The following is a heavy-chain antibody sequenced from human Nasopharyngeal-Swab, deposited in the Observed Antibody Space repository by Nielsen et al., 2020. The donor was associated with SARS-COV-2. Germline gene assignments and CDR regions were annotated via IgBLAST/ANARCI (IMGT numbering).Heavy chain of an antibody. CDR2: IKQDGSEK. Sequence: ETLSLTRAASGFTFSSYWMRWGRQAPGKGLEWVANIKQDGSEKYYVDSVKRRFTISRDNAKNSLYLQMNSLRAEDTAVYYCARDSKVRVVGFDYWGQGTLVTVSS. J-gene: IGHJ4*02. CDR1: GFTFSSYW. CDR3: ARDSKVRVVGFDY. D-gene: IGHD3-10*01. V-gene: IGHV3-7*01.